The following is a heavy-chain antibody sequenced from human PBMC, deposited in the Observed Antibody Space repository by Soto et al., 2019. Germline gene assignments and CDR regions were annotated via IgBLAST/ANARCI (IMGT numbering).Heavy chain of an antibody. V-gene: IGHV3-30*18. Sequence: QVQLVESGGGVVQPGRSLRLSCAASGFTFSSSGMHGVRQAPGKGPEWVAIISYDGSNKYYADSVEGRFTISRDNSKNTLFLQMNSLRPEDTAVYFCAKDNPTIAYWGQGTLVTVSS. CDR2: ISYDGSNK. J-gene: IGHJ4*02. D-gene: IGHD1-1*01. CDR1: GFTFSSSG. CDR3: AKDNPTIAY.